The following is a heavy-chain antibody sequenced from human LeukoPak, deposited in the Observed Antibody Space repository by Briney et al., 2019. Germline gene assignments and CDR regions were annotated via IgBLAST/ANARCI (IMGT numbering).Heavy chain of an antibody. CDR3: ARGENYCSGGSCYRTFDY. CDR1: GYTFTGYY. Sequence: ASVKVSCKASGYTFTGYYMHWVRQAPGQGLEWMGWINPNSGGTNYAQKFQGRVTMTRDTSISTAYMGLSRLRSDDTAVYYCARGENYCSGGSCYRTFDYWGQGTLVTVSS. CDR2: INPNSGGT. D-gene: IGHD2-15*01. V-gene: IGHV1-2*02. J-gene: IGHJ4*02.